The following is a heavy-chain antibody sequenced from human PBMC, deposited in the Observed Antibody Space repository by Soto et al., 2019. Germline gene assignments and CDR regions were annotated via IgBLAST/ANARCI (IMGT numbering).Heavy chain of an antibody. J-gene: IGHJ6*02. D-gene: IGHD5-18*01. V-gene: IGHV4-34*01. Sequence: PSETLSLTCAVYGGSLSGYYWSWIRQSPGKGLEWIGQINHSGSANYHPSLKSRVTIFLHTSGNEFSLELSSVTAADTSVYYCARFGYSYGYDYYYGMDVWGQGTTVTVSS. CDR2: INHSGSA. CDR1: GGSLSGYY. CDR3: ARFGYSYGYDYYYGMDV.